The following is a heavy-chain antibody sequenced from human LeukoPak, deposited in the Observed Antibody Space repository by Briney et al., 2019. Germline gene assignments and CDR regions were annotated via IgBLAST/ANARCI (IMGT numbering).Heavy chain of an antibody. V-gene: IGHV4-4*02. J-gene: IGHJ4*02. D-gene: IGHD3-3*01. Sequence: SETLSLTCAVSGGSISSSNWWSWVRQPPGKGLEWIGEIYHSGSTNYNPSLKSRVTISVDTSKNQFSLKLSSVTAADTAVYYCASIFGVVIMGHYWGQGTLVTVSS. CDR2: IYHSGST. CDR3: ASIFGVVIMGHY. CDR1: GGSISSSNW.